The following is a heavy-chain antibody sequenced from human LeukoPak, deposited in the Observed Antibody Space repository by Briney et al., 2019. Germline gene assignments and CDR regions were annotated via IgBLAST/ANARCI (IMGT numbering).Heavy chain of an antibody. CDR2: FDPEDGET. CDR1: GYTLTELS. CDR3: ATVGICSSTSCYTRGAFDI. J-gene: IGHJ3*02. Sequence: ASVKVSCKVSGYTLTELSMHWVRQAPGKGLEWMGGFDPEDGETIYAQKFQGRVTMTEDTSTDTAYMELSSLRSEDTAVYYCATVGICSSTSCYTRGAFDIWGQGTMVTVSS. D-gene: IGHD2-2*02. V-gene: IGHV1-24*01.